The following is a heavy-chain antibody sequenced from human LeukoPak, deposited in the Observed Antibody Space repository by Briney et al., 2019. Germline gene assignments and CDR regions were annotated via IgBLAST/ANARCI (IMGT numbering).Heavy chain of an antibody. D-gene: IGHD6-13*01. V-gene: IGHV4-61*01. CDR2: IYYSGST. CDR1: GGSISSGSYY. CDR3: ARESLLAAAGTWASAFDI. Sequence: SETLSLTCTVSGGSISSGSYYWGWIRQPPGKGLEWIGYIYYSGSTNYNPSLKSRVTISVDTSKNQFSLKLSSVTAADTAVYYCARESLLAAAGTWASAFDIWGQGTMVTVSS. J-gene: IGHJ3*02.